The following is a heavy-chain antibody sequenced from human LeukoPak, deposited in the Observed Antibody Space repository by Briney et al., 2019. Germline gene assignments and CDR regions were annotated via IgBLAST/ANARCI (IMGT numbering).Heavy chain of an antibody. CDR2: INSDGSRT. J-gene: IGHJ4*02. V-gene: IGHV3-74*01. Sequence: GGSLRLSCAASGFNFSNYWIHWVRQAPGKGLVWVSRINSDGSRTSYADSVKGRFTISRDNAKNTAYLQMNSLRVEDTAVYYCARALDGLTGTTYFDFWGQGTLVTVAS. D-gene: IGHD1-14*01. CDR1: GFNFSNYW. CDR3: ARALDGLTGTTYFDF.